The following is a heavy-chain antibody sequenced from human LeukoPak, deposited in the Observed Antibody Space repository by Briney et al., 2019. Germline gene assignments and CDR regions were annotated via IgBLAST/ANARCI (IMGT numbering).Heavy chain of an antibody. CDR1: GFTFSSYA. V-gene: IGHV3-23*01. J-gene: IGHJ3*02. Sequence: PGGSLRLSCAVSGFTFSSYAMTWVRQAPGKGPEWVSGMSGSGDRTYNTDSVKGRYTISRNNSKNTQDLQMNSLRSEDTAVYYCAKRDNNDYYTGLHVFDIWGQGTMVTVSS. CDR2: MSGSGDRT. D-gene: IGHD3-22*01. CDR3: AKRDNNDYYTGLHVFDI.